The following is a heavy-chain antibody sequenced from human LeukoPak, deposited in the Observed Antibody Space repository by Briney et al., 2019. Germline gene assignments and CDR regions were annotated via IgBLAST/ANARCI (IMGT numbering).Heavy chain of an antibody. Sequence: GGSLRLSCAASGFTFSNAWMSWVRQAPGKGLEWVANIKQDGSEKYYVDSVKGRFTIYRDNTKNSLFLQMNGLRAEDTAVYYCVRHQGTTFDYWGQGTLVTVSS. CDR3: VRHQGTTFDY. V-gene: IGHV3-7*03. CDR2: IKQDGSEK. J-gene: IGHJ4*02. CDR1: GFTFSNAW. D-gene: IGHD1-1*01.